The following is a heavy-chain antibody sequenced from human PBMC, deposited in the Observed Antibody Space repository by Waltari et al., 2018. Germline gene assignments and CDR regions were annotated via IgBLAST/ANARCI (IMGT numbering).Heavy chain of an antibody. V-gene: IGHV4-59*11. J-gene: IGHJ3*02. Sequence: QVQLQESGPGLVKPSETLSLTCTVSGGSISSHYWSWIRQPPGKGLEWIGYIYYSGSTNYNPSLKSRVTISVDTSKNQFSLKLSSVTAADTAVYYCAREDGSYQHAFDIWGQGTMVTVSS. CDR1: GGSISSHY. CDR3: AREDGSYQHAFDI. D-gene: IGHD3-16*01. CDR2: IYYSGST.